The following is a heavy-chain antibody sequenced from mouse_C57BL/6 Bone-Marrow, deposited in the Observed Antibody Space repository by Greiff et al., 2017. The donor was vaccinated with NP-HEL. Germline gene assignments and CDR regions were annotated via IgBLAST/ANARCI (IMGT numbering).Heavy chain of an antibody. CDR2: IRLKSDNYAT. J-gene: IGHJ2*01. Sequence: EVMLVESGGGLVQPGGSMTLSCVASGFTFSNYWMNWVRQSPEKGLEWVAQIRLKSDNYATHHAVYVKGRFTISRDDSKSSVYLQMNNLRAEDTGICYCTGGFDYWGQGTTLTVSS. V-gene: IGHV6-3*01. CDR1: GFTFSNYW. CDR3: TGGFDY.